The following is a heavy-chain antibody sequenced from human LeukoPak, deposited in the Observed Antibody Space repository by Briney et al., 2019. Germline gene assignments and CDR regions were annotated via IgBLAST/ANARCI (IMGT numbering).Heavy chain of an antibody. D-gene: IGHD3-22*01. Sequence: PGGSLRLSCAGSGLIFSAYAMSWVRQAPGKGLVWVSALGGSGVSTSYTESVKGRFTISRDISKSTLYLQMHSLRSEHRPVYYFAKTNSYYSVWGEGPLVTVSS. CDR1: GLIFSAYA. J-gene: IGHJ1*01. V-gene: IGHV3-23*01. CDR3: AKTNSYYSV. CDR2: LGGSGVST.